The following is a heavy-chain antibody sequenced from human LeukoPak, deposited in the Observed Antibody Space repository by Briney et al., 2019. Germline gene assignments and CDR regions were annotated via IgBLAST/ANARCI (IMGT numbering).Heavy chain of an antibody. D-gene: IGHD3-3*01. CDR1: GFTFSSYA. Sequence: GGSLRLSCAASGFTFSSYAMSWVRQAPGKGLEWVSAISGSGGSTYYADSVKGRFTISRDNSKNTLYLQMNSLRAEDTAVYYCGKDRRKRRFSVFWVVISFDLFGFWGQGTLGTVS. J-gene: IGHJ4*02. V-gene: IGHV3-23*01. CDR2: ISGSGGST. CDR3: GKDRRKRRFSVFWVVISFDLFGF.